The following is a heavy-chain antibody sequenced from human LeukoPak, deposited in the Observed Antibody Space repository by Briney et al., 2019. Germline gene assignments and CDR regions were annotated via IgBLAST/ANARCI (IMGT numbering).Heavy chain of an antibody. CDR1: GYTFTGYY. CDR3: ARDRRYYYGSGSTAYWFDP. J-gene: IGHJ5*02. CDR2: INPNSGGT. Sequence: ASVKASCKASGYTFTGYYMHWVRQAPGQGLEWMGWINPNSGGTNYAQKFQGRVTMTRDTSICTAYMELSRLRSDDTAVYYCARDRRYYYGSGSTAYWFDPWGQGTLVTVSS. D-gene: IGHD3-10*01. V-gene: IGHV1-2*02.